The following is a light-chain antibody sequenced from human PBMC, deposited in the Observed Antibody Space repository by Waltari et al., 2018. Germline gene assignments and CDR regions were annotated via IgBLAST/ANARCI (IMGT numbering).Light chain of an antibody. Sequence: EIVMTQSPATLSVSPGERATLSCRASQSVSSNLAWYQQKPGQPLRLLIFDASRRATGIPARFSGSVSGTEFTLTISSLQSEDFAVYYCQQYYTYSLWAFGQGTKVETK. CDR1: QSVSSN. CDR2: DAS. V-gene: IGKV3-15*01. CDR3: QQYYTYSLWA. J-gene: IGKJ1*01.